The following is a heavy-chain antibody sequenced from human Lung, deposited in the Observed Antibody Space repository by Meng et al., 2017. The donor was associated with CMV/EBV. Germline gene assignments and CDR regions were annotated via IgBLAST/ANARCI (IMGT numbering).Heavy chain of an antibody. J-gene: IGHJ5*02. V-gene: IGHV3-21*01. CDR2: ISSGSAYI. D-gene: IGHD6-6*01. Sequence: GEXXTISRAASGFSFSNFYMNWVRQAPGKGLEWVASISSGSAYIFYADSVKGRFTISRDNAKDSLYLQMNSLRAEDTAVYYCARAYSSSSNGWFDPWGQGTXVTVSS. CDR1: GFSFSNFY. CDR3: ARAYSSSSNGWFDP.